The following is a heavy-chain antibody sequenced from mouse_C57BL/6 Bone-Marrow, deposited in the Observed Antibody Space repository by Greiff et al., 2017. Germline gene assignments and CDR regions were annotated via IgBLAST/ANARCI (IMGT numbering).Heavy chain of an antibody. V-gene: IGHV5-6*01. J-gene: IGHJ3*01. CDR1: GFTFSSYG. CDR3: ARHLNWENWFAY. Sequence: EVMLVESGGDLVKPGGSLKLSCAASGFTFSSYGMSWVRQTLDKRLEWVATISSGGSYTYYPDSVKGRFTISRDNAKNTLYLQMSSLKSEDTAMYYCARHLNWENWFAYWGQGTLVTVSA. D-gene: IGHD4-1*01. CDR2: ISSGGSYT.